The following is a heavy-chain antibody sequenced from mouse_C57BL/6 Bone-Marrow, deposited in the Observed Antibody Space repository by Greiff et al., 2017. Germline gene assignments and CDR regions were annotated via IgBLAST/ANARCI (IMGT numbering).Heavy chain of an antibody. CDR3: GGDGYHSKDD. CDR1: GFTFNTYA. J-gene: IGHJ4*01. CDR2: IRSKSSNYAT. V-gene: IGHV10-3*01. Sequence: EADGGLVQPKGSLKLSCAASGFTFNTYAMHWVRQAPGKGLEWVARIRSKSSNYATYYADSVKDRFTISRDESQSMLYLQMNNLKTEDTAMYYCGGDGYHSKDDWGQGTSVTVSS.